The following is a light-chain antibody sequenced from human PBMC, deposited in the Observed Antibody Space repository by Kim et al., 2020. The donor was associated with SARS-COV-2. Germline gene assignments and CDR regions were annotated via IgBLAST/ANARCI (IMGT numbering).Light chain of an antibody. Sequence: DIQMTQSPSTLSASVGDRVTITCRASQSIDSWLAWYQQRPGKAPKLLIYDASSLESGVPSRFSGSGSGTEFTLTISSLQPDDFATYYCQQYRDYPLTFGGGAKVGI. CDR3: QQYRDYPLT. J-gene: IGKJ4*01. CDR1: QSIDSW. CDR2: DAS. V-gene: IGKV1-5*01.